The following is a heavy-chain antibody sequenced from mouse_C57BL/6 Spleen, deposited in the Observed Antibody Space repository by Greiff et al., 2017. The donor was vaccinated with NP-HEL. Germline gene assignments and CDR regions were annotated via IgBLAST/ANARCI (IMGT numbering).Heavy chain of an antibody. Sequence: VQLQQSGAELVKPGASVKLSCKASGYTFTSYWMHWVKQRPGQGLEWIGMIHPNSGSANYNEKFKSKATLTVDKSSSTAYMQLSSLTSEDSAVYYWARDSGTVVALDYWGQGTTLTVSS. V-gene: IGHV1-64*01. J-gene: IGHJ2*01. CDR1: GYTFTSYW. D-gene: IGHD1-1*01. CDR3: ARDSGTVVALDY. CDR2: IHPNSGSA.